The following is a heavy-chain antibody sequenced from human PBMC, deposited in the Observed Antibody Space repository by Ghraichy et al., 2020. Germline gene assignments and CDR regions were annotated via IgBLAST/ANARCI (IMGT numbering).Heavy chain of an antibody. D-gene: IGHD3-22*01. Sequence: GGSLRLSCAASGFTFSSYAMSWVRQAPGKGLEWVSAISGSGGSTYYADSVKGRFTISRDNSKNTLYLQMNSLRAEDTAVYYCAKGDYYDSSGYLDYWGQGTLVTVSS. J-gene: IGHJ4*02. V-gene: IGHV3-23*01. CDR1: GFTFSSYA. CDR3: AKGDYYDSSGYLDY. CDR2: ISGSGGST.